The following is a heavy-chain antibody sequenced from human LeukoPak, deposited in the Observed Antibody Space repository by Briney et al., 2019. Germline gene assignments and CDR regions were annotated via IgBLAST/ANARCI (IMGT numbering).Heavy chain of an antibody. J-gene: IGHJ4*02. CDR2: VSYGGSIK. V-gene: IGHV3-30*04. Sequence: GGSLRLSCAASGFIFSTYSMHWVRQAPGRGLEWVSVVSYGGSIKYYADSVKGRFTISRDSSKNTLYLQMNSLRAEDTAVYYCASTRDTATNNFDYWGRGTLVTVSS. CDR3: ASTRDTATNNFDY. CDR1: GFIFSTYS. D-gene: IGHD5-18*01.